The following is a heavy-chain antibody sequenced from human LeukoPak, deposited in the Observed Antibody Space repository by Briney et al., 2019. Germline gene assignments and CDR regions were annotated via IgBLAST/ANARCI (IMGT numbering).Heavy chain of an antibody. J-gene: IGHJ4*02. V-gene: IGHV4-34*01. CDR1: GGSFSGYY. Sequence: SETLSLTCAVYGGSFSGYYWSWIRQPPGKGLEWIGEINHSGSTNYNPSLKSRVTISVDTSKNQFSLKLSSVTATDTAVYYCARGRGWFGGYFDYWGQGTLVTVSS. CDR2: INHSGST. D-gene: IGHD3-10*01. CDR3: ARGRGWFGGYFDY.